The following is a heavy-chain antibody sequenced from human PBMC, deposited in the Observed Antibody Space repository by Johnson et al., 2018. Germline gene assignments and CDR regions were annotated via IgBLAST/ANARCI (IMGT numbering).Heavy chain of an antibody. CDR1: GFTFSGSA. CDR3: TSEGH. Sequence: VQLVESGGGLVQPGGSLKLSCAASGFTFSGSAMHWVRQASGKGLVWIGRIRSKANSYATAYAASVKGRFTISRYDSKNTAYLQMNSLKTEDTAVYYCTSEGHWGQGTLVTVSA. V-gene: IGHV3-73*01. J-gene: IGHJ1*01. CDR2: IRSKANSYAT.